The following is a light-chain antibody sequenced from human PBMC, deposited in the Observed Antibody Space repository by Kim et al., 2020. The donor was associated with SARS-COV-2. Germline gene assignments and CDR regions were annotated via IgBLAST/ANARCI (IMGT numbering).Light chain of an antibody. V-gene: IGLV3-19*01. J-gene: IGLJ1*01. Sequence: SSELTQDPAVSVALGQTVRITCQGDSLRSYYPSWYQQRPGQAPVLVMYGENNRPSGIPDRFSGSSSGSTASLTITGAQAEDEADYYCNSRDSSGSHYVFG. CDR1: SLRSYY. CDR2: GEN. CDR3: NSRDSSGSHYV.